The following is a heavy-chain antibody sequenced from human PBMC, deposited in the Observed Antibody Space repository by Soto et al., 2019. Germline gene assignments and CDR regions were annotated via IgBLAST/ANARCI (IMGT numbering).Heavy chain of an antibody. V-gene: IGHV4-39*01. D-gene: IGHD1-1*01. CDR1: GGSISSSSYY. CDR3: ARLLLGYDSTGLDP. J-gene: IGHJ5*02. Sequence: PSETLSLTCTVSGGSISSSSYYWGWIRQPPGKGLEWIGSIYYSGSTYYNPSLKSRVTISVDTSKNQFSLKLSSVTAADTAVYYCARLLLGYDSTGLDPWGQGTLVTVSS. CDR2: IYYSGST.